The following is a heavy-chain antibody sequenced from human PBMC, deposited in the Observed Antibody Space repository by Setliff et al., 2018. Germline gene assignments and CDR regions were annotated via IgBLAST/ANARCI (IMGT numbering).Heavy chain of an antibody. V-gene: IGHV1-3*01. J-gene: IGHJ6*03. CDR2: INAGNGNT. CDR3: AREPLGYCSSTSCYLSDYYYYYMDV. D-gene: IGHD2-2*01. CDR1: GYTFTSYA. Sequence: GESLKISCKASGYTFTSYAMHWVRRAPGQRLEWMGWINAGNGNTKYSQKFQGRVTITADKSTSTAYMELSSLRSEDTAVYYCAREPLGYCSSTSCYLSDYYYYYMDVWGKGTTVTVSS.